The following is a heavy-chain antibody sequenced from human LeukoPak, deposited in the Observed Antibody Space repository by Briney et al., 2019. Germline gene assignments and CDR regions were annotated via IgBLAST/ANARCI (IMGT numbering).Heavy chain of an antibody. CDR3: ARTKGYFDY. Sequence: SETLSLTCTVSGGSMSSYYWSWIRQPAGKGLEWIGRIYFTGSTKYNPSLKSRVTMSVDMSKNQFFLKLSSVTAADTAMYYCARTKGYFDYWGQGTLVTVSS. V-gene: IGHV4-4*07. CDR2: IYFTGST. CDR1: GGSMSSYY. J-gene: IGHJ4*02.